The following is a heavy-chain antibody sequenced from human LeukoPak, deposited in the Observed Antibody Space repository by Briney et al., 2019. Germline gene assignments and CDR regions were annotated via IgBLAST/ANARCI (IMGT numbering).Heavy chain of an antibody. J-gene: IGHJ5*02. CDR2: IGDSGGNT. CDR3: AKYRGFGDSYDA. V-gene: IGHV3-23*01. D-gene: IGHD3-10*01. CDR1: EFPFNSNA. Sequence: GGSLRLSCAASEFPFNSNAMSWVRQAQGKGLEWVSGIGDSGGNTYYADSVKGGFTISRDNSKNTLYLQMNSLRTEDTVVYFCAKYRGFGDSYDAWCQGTLVTVSS.